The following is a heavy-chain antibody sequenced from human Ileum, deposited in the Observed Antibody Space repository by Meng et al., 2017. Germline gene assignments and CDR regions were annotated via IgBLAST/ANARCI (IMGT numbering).Heavy chain of an antibody. CDR3: AKEGYRTSWYLHFDH. Sequence: GGGLVQPGGSLRLSWAASGLTFSSYAMTWVRQAPGKGLEWVSTISESDGSRYYADSVRGRFTISRDNSKNTLYLQMNSLRAEDTAVYYCAKEGYRTSWYLHFDHWGQGTLVTVSS. D-gene: IGHD6-13*01. CDR1: GLTFSSYA. CDR2: ISESDGSR. V-gene: IGHV3-23*01. J-gene: IGHJ4*02.